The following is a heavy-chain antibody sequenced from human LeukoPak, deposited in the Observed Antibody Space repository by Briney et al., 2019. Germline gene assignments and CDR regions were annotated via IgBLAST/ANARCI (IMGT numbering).Heavy chain of an antibody. Sequence: PGGSLRLSCAASGFTFDDYGMSWVRQAPGKGLEWVSGINWNGGSTGYADSVKGRFTISRDNAKNSLYLQMNSLRAEDTGLYHCARARMRSGSYYRLDYYHGMDVWGQGTTVTVSS. D-gene: IGHD3-10*01. CDR3: ARARMRSGSYYRLDYYHGMDV. V-gene: IGHV3-20*01. J-gene: IGHJ6*02. CDR2: INWNGGST. CDR1: GFTFDDYG.